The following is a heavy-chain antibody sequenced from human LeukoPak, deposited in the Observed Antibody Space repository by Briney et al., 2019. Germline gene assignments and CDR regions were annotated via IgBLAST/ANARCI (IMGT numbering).Heavy chain of an antibody. CDR1: GGSISSYY. D-gene: IGHD3-10*01. CDR2: IYYSGST. CDR3: ARYYYGSGSYYPDNWFDP. Sequence: PSETLSLTCTVSGGSISSYYWSWIRQPPGKGLEWIGYIYYSGSTNYNPSLKSRVTISVDTSKNQFSLKLSSVTAADTAVYYCARYYYGSGSYYPDNWFDPWGQGTLVTVSS. V-gene: IGHV4-59*08. J-gene: IGHJ5*02.